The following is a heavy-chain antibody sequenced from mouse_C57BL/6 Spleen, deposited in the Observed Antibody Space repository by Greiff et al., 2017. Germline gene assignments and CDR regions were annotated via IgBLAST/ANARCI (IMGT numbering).Heavy chain of an antibody. Sequence: QVQLQQSGAELVRPGTSVKVSCKASGYAFTNYLIEWVKQRPGQGLEWIGVINPGSGGTNYNEKFKGKATLTADKSSSTAYMQLSSLTSEDSAVYFCARDYDYDVFAYWGQGTLVTVSA. CDR1: GYAFTNYL. V-gene: IGHV1-54*01. J-gene: IGHJ3*01. CDR2: INPGSGGT. D-gene: IGHD2-4*01. CDR3: ARDYDYDVFAY.